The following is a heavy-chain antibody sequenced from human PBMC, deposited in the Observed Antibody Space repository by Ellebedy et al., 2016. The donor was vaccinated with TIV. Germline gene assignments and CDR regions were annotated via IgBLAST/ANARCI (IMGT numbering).Heavy chain of an antibody. CDR2: MFYSGNT. D-gene: IGHD3-10*01. J-gene: IGHJ4*02. V-gene: IGHV4-59*01. CDR3: ARVNWFGELGGYLDY. Sequence: SETLSLTCTVSGGSISSYYWSWIRQPPGKGLEWLGSMFYSGNTNYNPSLKSRVTMSVDTSKNQFSLKLNSVTAADTAVYYCARVNWFGELGGYLDYWGQGTQITVSS. CDR1: GGSISSYY.